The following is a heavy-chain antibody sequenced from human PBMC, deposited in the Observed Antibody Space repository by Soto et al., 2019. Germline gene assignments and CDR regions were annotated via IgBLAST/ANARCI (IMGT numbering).Heavy chain of an antibody. Sequence: QVQLQESGPGLVKPSETLSLTCTVSGGSISSYYWSWIRQPPGKGLEWIGYIYYSGSTNYNPSLKGRVTISVDTSKNQFSLKLSSVTAADTAVYYCARVLRGRSLYFDYWGQGTLVTVSS. J-gene: IGHJ4*02. CDR1: GGSISSYY. D-gene: IGHD3-16*01. CDR2: IYYSGST. CDR3: ARVLRGRSLYFDY. V-gene: IGHV4-59*01.